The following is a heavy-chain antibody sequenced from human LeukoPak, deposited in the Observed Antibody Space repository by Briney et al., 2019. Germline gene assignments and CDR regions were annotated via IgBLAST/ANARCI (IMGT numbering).Heavy chain of an antibody. CDR3: ARDQLAYSGYDTLFDY. J-gene: IGHJ4*02. Sequence: PGGSLRLSCAASGFTFSSFAMSWVRQAPGKGLEWVSGISGSGSSTYYADSVKGRFTISRDNSKNTLYLQLNSLRPEDTAVYYCARDQLAYSGYDTLFDYWGQGSLVTVSS. CDR1: GFTFSSFA. V-gene: IGHV3-23*01. CDR2: ISGSGSST. D-gene: IGHD5-12*01.